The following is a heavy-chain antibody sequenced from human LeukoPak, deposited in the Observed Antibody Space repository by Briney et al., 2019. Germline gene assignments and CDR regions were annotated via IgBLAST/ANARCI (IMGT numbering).Heavy chain of an antibody. CDR1: GYTFTSYY. J-gene: IGHJ6*03. V-gene: IGHV1-2*02. CDR2: INPNSGGT. D-gene: IGHD2-15*01. CDR3: ARSGGSSSSYYYYYYYMDV. Sequence: ASVKVSCKASGYTFTSYYMHWVRQAPGQGLEWMGWINPNSGGTNYAQKFQGRVTMTRDTSISTAYMELSRLRSDDTAVYYCARSGGSSSSYYYYYYYMDVWGKGTTVTVSS.